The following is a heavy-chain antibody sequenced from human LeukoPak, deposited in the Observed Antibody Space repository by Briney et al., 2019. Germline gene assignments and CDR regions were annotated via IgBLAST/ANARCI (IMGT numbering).Heavy chain of an antibody. CDR3: ASSFHATGDYGGNSDFAY. Sequence: QPGGSLRLSCAASGFTFSSYAMSWVRQAPGKGLEWVSAISGSGGSTYYADSVKGRFTISRDNSKNTLYLQMNSLRAEDTAVYYCASSFHATGDYGGNSDFAYWGQGTLVTVSS. J-gene: IGHJ4*02. CDR2: ISGSGGST. V-gene: IGHV3-23*01. CDR1: GFTFSSYA. D-gene: IGHD4-23*01.